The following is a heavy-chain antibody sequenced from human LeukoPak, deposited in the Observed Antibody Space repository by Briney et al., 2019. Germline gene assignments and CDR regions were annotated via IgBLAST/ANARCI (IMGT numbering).Heavy chain of an antibody. CDR3: AREVPQTTVPEGMDV. CDR2: IYYSGTT. D-gene: IGHD4-17*01. J-gene: IGHJ6*02. CDR1: GGSISHYY. Sequence: SETLSLTCTVSGGSISHYYWSWIRQSPGKGLEGMGYIYYSGTTNYNPSLKSRVTISVDTSRNQFSLQLRSVTAADTAVYYCAREVPQTTVPEGMDVWGQGTTVIVSS. V-gene: IGHV4-59*01.